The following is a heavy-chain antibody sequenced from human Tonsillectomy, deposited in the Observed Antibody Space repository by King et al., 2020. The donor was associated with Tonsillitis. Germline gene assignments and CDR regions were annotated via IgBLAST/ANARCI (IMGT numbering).Heavy chain of an antibody. CDR3: SAWDNWNH. CDR1: GFTFSGSA. D-gene: IGHD1-20*01. CDR2: FRSKVNSYAT. V-gene: IGHV3-73*01. Sequence: VQLVESGGGLVQPGGSLKLSCAASGFTFSGSAMPWVRQASGKGLELVGRFRSKVNSYATAYAASVKGRFTISRDDSKNTAYLQMNSLKTEDTAVYYCSAWDNWNHWGQGTLVTVSS. J-gene: IGHJ4*02.